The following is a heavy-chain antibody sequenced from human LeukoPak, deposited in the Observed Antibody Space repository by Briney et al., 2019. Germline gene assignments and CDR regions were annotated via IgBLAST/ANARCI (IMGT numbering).Heavy chain of an antibody. D-gene: IGHD5-12*01. CDR1: GFTFSNYA. CDR2: ISYDGSDK. Sequence: GRSLRLSCAASGFTFSNYAMHWVRQAPGKGLEWMAVISYDGSDKYYADSVKGRFTISRDNSKNTLYLQMNSLGAEDTAVYYCARSLATSYYYMDVWGKGTTVTVSS. V-gene: IGHV3-30*04. J-gene: IGHJ6*03. CDR3: ARSLATSYYYMDV.